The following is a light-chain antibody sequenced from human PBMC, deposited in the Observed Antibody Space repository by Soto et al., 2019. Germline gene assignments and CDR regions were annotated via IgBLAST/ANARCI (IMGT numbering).Light chain of an antibody. CDR3: AAWDDSLSGGV. V-gene: IGLV1-47*01. Sequence: QSVLTQPPSASGTPGQRVTISCSGSSSNIGSNYAYWYQQLPGTAPKLLIYRNSQRPSGVPDRFSGSKSGTSASLAISGLRSEDEAAYYCAAWDDSLSGGVFGSGTKLTVL. CDR2: RNS. CDR1: SSNIGSNY. J-gene: IGLJ1*01.